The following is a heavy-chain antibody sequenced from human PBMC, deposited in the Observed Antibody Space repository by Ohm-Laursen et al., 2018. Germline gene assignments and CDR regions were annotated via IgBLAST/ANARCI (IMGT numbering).Heavy chain of an antibody. CDR1: GFTFSSYA. Sequence: SLRLSCAASGFTFSSYAMNWVRQAPGKGLEWVSCISGTSATIYYADSVKGRFNISRDNAKNSLYLQMDSLRAEDTAVYYCARCQSGRSLSDSWGQGTLVTVSS. V-gene: IGHV3-48*01. D-gene: IGHD3-3*01. J-gene: IGHJ4*02. CDR2: ISGTSATI. CDR3: ARCQSGRSLSDS.